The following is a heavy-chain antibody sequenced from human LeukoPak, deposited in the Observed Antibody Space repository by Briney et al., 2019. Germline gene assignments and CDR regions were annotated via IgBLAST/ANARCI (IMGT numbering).Heavy chain of an antibody. CDR2: IYYSGST. J-gene: IGHJ2*01. Sequence: SETLSLTCTVSGGSISSSSYYWGWIRQPPGKGLEWIGSIYYSGSTYYNPSLKSRVTISVDTSKNQFSLKLSSVTAADTAVYYCARSSGDGWYFDLWGRGTLVTVSS. V-gene: IGHV4-39*07. CDR3: ARSSGDGWYFDL. CDR1: GGSISSSSYY. D-gene: IGHD7-27*01.